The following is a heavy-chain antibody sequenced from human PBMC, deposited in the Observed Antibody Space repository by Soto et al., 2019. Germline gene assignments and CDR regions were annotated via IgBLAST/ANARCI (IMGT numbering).Heavy chain of an antibody. CDR2: ISAYNGNT. D-gene: IGHD1-26*01. J-gene: IGHJ6*02. CDR1: GYTFTSYG. CDR3: ARDRREPTYPYYYGMDV. Sequence: GASVKVSCKASGYTFTSYGISWVRQAPGQGLEWMGWISAYNGNTNYAQKLQGRVTMTTDTSTSTAYMELRSLRSDDTAVYYCARDRREPTYPYYYGMDVWGQGTTVTVSS. V-gene: IGHV1-18*01.